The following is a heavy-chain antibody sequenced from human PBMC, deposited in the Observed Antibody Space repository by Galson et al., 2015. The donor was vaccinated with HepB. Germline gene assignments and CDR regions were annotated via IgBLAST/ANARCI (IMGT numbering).Heavy chain of an antibody. J-gene: IGHJ5*02. V-gene: IGHV1-18*04. CDR1: GYTFVNFA. CDR2: ISPYNGNT. Sequence: SVKVSRKASGYTFVNFAISWVRQAPGQGLEWMGWISPYNGNTNYAQKFQGRVTMATDTSTTTAYMELRRLGSDDTAVYFCVREDLTVYPNWFDPWGQGTLVTVSS. D-gene: IGHD2-2*02. CDR3: VREDLTVYPNWFDP.